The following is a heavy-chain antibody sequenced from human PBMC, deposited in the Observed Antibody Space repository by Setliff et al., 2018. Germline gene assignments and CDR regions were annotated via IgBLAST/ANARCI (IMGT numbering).Heavy chain of an antibody. CDR2: ISWDGTKT. Sequence: QTGGSLRLSCAASGYTFSSYAIHWVRQAPGKGLEWVALISWDGTKTSYADSVRGRFTISRDGSKSTLYLDMSSLRSEDTAVYYCAKVLDTTGYYYFDFWGQGTLVTVSS. J-gene: IGHJ4*02. CDR3: AKVLDTTGYYYFDF. V-gene: IGHV3-30*18. D-gene: IGHD3-22*01. CDR1: GYTFSSYA.